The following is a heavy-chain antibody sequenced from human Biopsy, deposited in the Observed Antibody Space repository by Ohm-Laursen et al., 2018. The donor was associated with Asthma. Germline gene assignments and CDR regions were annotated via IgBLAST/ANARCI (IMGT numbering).Heavy chain of an antibody. D-gene: IGHD1-26*01. V-gene: IGHV3-30*15. CDR3: AKDVFPGWELRRGPDY. CDR2: ITYDGSKT. J-gene: IGHJ4*02. CDR1: GFRFSSYA. Sequence: SLRLSCTASGFRFSSYAMHWVRQAPGKGLEWVALITYDGSKTIYGDSVRGRFTVSRDSSTNTLYLQMSSLRPEDTAVYYCAKDVFPGWELRRGPDYWGQGTLVTVSS.